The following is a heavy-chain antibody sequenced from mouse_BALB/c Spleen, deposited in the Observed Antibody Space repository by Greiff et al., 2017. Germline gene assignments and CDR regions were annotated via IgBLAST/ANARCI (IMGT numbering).Heavy chain of an antibody. CDR3: ARLDYGSSGAMDY. CDR2: ISYSGST. V-gene: IGHV3-8*02. Sequence: DVKLQESGPSLVKPSQTLSLTCSVTGDSITSGYWNWIRKFPGNKLEYMGYISYSGSTYYNPSLKSRISITRDTSKNQYYLQLNSVTTEDTATYYCARLDYGSSGAMDYWGQGTSVTVSS. D-gene: IGHD1-1*01. CDR1: GDSITSGY. J-gene: IGHJ4*01.